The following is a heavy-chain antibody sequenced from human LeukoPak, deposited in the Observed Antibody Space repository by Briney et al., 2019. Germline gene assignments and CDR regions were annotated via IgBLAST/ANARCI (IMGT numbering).Heavy chain of an antibody. CDR3: ARVFRGAVTANWFDL. J-gene: IGHJ5*02. CDR1: GGSINGNY. D-gene: IGHD2-21*02. CDR2: IYDEGTT. V-gene: IGHV4-59*01. Sequence: SETLSLTCSVSGGSINGNYWTWIRQPPGKGLEWIGNIYDEGTTNYNPSLESRLTMSIDTSASHFSLTLRSVTAADTAVYYCARVFRGAVTANWFDLWGQGTLVSASS.